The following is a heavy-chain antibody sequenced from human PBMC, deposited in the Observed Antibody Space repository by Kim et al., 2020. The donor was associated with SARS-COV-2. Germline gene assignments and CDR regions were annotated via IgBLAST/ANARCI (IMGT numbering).Heavy chain of an antibody. CDR1: GGTFSSYA. J-gene: IGHJ4*01. Sequence: SVKVSCKASGGTFSSYAISWVRQAPGQGLEWMGGIIPIFGTANYAQKFQGRVTITADESTSTAYMELSSLRSEDTAVYYCARDRLNMVRGVTVLFRLDYWGHGTLVTVSS. CDR2: IIPIFGTA. V-gene: IGHV1-69*13. CDR3: ARDRLNMVRGVTVLFRLDY. D-gene: IGHD3-10*01.